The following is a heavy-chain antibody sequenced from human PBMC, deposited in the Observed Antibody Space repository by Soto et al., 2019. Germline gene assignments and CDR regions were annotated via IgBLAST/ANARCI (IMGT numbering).Heavy chain of an antibody. CDR3: AGPSVRGSGSYYSFDY. CDR2: ISSSSSTI. CDR1: GFTFSSYS. J-gene: IGHJ4*02. Sequence: GGSLRLSCAASGFTFSSYSMNWVRQAPGKGLEWVSYISSSSSTIYYADSVKGRFTISRDNAKNSLYLQMNSLRAEDTAVYYCAGPSVRGSGSYYSFDYWGQGTLVTVSS. D-gene: IGHD3-10*01. V-gene: IGHV3-48*01.